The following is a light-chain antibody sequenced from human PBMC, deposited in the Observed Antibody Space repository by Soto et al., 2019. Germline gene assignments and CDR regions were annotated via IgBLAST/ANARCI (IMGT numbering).Light chain of an antibody. CDR1: QSISSY. Sequence: DIQMTQSPSSLSASVGDRVTITCRASQSISSYLNWYHQKPGKAPKLLIYDVSSLQSGVPSRFSGSGSGTDFTLTISSLQPEDFATYYCQQSYNNPPEWTFGQGTKVEIK. CDR2: DVS. V-gene: IGKV1-39*01. CDR3: QQSYNNPPEWT. J-gene: IGKJ1*01.